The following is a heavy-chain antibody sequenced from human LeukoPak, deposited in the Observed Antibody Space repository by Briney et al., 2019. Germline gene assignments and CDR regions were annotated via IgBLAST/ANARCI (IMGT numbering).Heavy chain of an antibody. V-gene: IGHV1-69*13. CDR1: GGTFSSYA. Sequence: SVKVSCKASGGTFSSYAISWVRQAPGQGLEWMGGIIHIFGTANYAQKFQGRVTITADESTSTAYMELSSLRSEDTAVYYCARVVDNCSGGSCYSALFDYWGQGTLVTVSS. CDR3: ARVVDNCSGGSCYSALFDY. D-gene: IGHD2-15*01. CDR2: IIHIFGTA. J-gene: IGHJ4*02.